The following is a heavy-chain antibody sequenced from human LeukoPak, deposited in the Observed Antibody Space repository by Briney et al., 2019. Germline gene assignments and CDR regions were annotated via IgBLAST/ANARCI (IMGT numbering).Heavy chain of an antibody. CDR1: GGSISSGGYY. Sequence: PSETLSLTCTVSGGSISSGGYYWSWIRQHPGKGLEWIGYVSYSGSTYHNPSLKSRVTMSVDTSKNQFSLKLSSVTAADTAVYYCAREVWSGRPDYWGQGTLVTVSS. CDR3: AREVWSGRPDY. V-gene: IGHV4-61*08. CDR2: VSYSGST. J-gene: IGHJ4*02. D-gene: IGHD3-3*01.